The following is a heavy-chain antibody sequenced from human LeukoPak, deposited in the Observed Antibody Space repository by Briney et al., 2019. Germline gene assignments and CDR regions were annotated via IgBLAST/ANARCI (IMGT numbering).Heavy chain of an antibody. D-gene: IGHD3-9*01. J-gene: IGHJ4*02. Sequence: GASVKVSCKASGYTFTSYGISWVRQAAGQGLDWMGWISAYNGNTNYAQKLQVRVTMTTDTSTSTAYMELRSLRSDDTAVYYCARDKRGYYDILTGPDYWGQGTLVTVSS. CDR1: GYTFTSYG. CDR3: ARDKRGYYDILTGPDY. CDR2: ISAYNGNT. V-gene: IGHV1-18*01.